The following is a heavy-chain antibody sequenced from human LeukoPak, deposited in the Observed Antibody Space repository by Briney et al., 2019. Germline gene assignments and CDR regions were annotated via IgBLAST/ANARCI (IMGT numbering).Heavy chain of an antibody. D-gene: IGHD1-7*01. J-gene: IGHJ3*02. Sequence: PSETLSLTCAVYGGSFSGYYWSWIRQPPGKGLEWIGEINHSGSTNYNPSLKSRVTISVDTSKNQFSLKLSSVTAADTAVYYCASPAGTTFAFDIWGQGTMVTVSS. CDR1: GGSFSGYY. CDR3: ASPAGTTFAFDI. V-gene: IGHV4-34*01. CDR2: INHSGST.